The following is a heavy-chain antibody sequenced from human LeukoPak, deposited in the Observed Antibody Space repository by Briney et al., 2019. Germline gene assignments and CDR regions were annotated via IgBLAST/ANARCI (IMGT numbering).Heavy chain of an antibody. Sequence: SETLSLTCTVSGGSISSYYWSWIRRPAGKGLEWIGRIYTSGSTNYNPSLKSRVTMSVDTSKNQFSLKLSSVTAADTAVYYCARERQYYDFWSGYYGRYYFDYWGQGTLVTVSS. CDR3: ARERQYYDFWSGYYGRYYFDY. V-gene: IGHV4-4*07. CDR2: IYTSGST. CDR1: GGSISSYY. J-gene: IGHJ4*02. D-gene: IGHD3-3*01.